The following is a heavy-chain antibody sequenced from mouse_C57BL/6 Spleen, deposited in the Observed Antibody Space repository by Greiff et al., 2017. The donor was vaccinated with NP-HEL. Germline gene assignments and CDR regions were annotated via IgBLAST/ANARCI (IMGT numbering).Heavy chain of an antibody. CDR3: ARRAVYYGSSYGWYFDV. J-gene: IGHJ1*03. V-gene: IGHV1-18*01. CDR2: INPNNGGT. CDR1: GYTFTDYN. Sequence: VQLQQSGPELVKPGASVKIPCKASGYTFTDYNMDWVKQSHGKSLEWIGDINPNNGGTIYNQKFKGKATLTVDKSSSTAYMELRSLTSEDTAVYYCARRAVYYGSSYGWYFDVWGTGTTVTVSS. D-gene: IGHD1-1*01.